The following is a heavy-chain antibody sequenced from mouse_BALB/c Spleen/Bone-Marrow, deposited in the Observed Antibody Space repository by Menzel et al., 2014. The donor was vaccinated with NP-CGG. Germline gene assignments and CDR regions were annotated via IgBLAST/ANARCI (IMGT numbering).Heavy chain of an antibody. CDR2: IYPGNSDT. CDR3: TKEWYYGFDY. J-gene: IGHJ2*01. V-gene: IGHV1-5*01. CDR1: GYSFTSYW. D-gene: IGHD1-1*01. Sequence: VQLQQSGTVLVRPGASVKMSCKASGYSFTSYWMHWVKQRPGQGLEWIGAIYPGNSDTSYNQKFKGRAKLTAVTSASTAYMELSSLTNEDSAVYYCTKEWYYGFDYWGQGTTLTVSS.